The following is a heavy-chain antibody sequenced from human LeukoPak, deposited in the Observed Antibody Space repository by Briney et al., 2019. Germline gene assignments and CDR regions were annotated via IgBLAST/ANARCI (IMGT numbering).Heavy chain of an antibody. J-gene: IGHJ4*02. Sequence: SETLSLTCTVSGGSISSGGYYWSWIRQHPGKGLEWIGYIYYSGSTYYNPSLKSRVTISVDTSKNQFSLKLSSVTAADTAVYYCARDGDSYTLDYWGQGTLVTVSS. D-gene: IGHD5-18*01. CDR3: ARDGDSYTLDY. CDR2: IYYSGST. CDR1: GGSISSGGYY. V-gene: IGHV4-31*03.